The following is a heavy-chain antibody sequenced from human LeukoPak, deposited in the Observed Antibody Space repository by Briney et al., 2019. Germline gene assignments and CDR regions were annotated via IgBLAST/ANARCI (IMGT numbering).Heavy chain of an antibody. CDR3: ARDGIYGDYYFFSAFDY. D-gene: IGHD4-17*01. J-gene: IGHJ4*02. CDR1: GFTFSSYA. V-gene: IGHV3-30-3*01. Sequence: QSGGSLRLSCAASGFTFSSYAMHWVRQAPGKGLEWVAVISYDGSNKYYADSVKGRFTISRDNSKNTLYLQMNSLRAEDTAVYYCARDGIYGDYYFFSAFDYWGQGTLVTVSS. CDR2: ISYDGSNK.